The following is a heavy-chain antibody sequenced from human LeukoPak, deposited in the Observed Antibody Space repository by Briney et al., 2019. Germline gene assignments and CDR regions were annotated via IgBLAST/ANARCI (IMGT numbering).Heavy chain of an antibody. CDR1: GYTFTSYD. CDR2: MNPNSGNT. V-gene: IGHV1-8*03. D-gene: IGHD1-26*01. CDR3: ARRGSPSHVFNI. J-gene: IGHJ3*02. Sequence: GASVKVSCXASGYTFTSYDINWVRQATGQGLGWMGWMNPNSGNTGYAQKFQGRVTITRNTSISTAYMELSSLRSEDTAVYYCARRGSPSHVFNIWGQGTMVTVSS.